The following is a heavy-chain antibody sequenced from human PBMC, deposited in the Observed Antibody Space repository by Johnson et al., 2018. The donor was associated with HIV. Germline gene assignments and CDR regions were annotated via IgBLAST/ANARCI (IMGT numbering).Heavy chain of an antibody. J-gene: IGHJ3*02. Sequence: QMLLVESGGGVVQPGRSLRLSCAASGFTFSSYGMHWVRQAPGKGLEWVAVISYDGSNKYYADSVKGRFTISRDNSKNTLYLQMNSLRAEDTAMYYCARGTIIMFRGVIGFDIWGQGTMVTVSS. V-gene: IGHV3-30*03. CDR3: ARGTIIMFRGVIGFDI. CDR2: ISYDGSNK. CDR1: GFTFSSYG. D-gene: IGHD3-10*01.